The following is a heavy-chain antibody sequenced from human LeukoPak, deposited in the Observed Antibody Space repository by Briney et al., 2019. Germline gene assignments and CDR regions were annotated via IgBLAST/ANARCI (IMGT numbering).Heavy chain of an antibody. D-gene: IGHD3-22*01. CDR1: GFTFSTYA. V-gene: IGHV3-23*01. Sequence: GGSLRLSCAASGFTFSTYAMSWVRQRPGKGLEWVSTISPSGDITQYADSVKGHFTISRDNSESTLFLQMTSLRAEDTAVYYCARKSSGHYPFDCWGQGTLVTVSS. CDR3: ARKSSGHYPFDC. CDR2: ISPSGDIT. J-gene: IGHJ4*02.